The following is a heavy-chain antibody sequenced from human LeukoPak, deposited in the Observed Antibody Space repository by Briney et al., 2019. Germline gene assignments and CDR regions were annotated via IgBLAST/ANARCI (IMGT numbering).Heavy chain of an antibody. V-gene: IGHV3-30*03. CDR1: GFTFSSYG. D-gene: IGHD6-19*01. CDR3: ARGSPGYYYMDV. J-gene: IGHJ6*03. CDR2: ISYDGSNK. Sequence: GGSLRLSCAASGFTFSSYGMHWVRQAPGKGLEWVAVISYDGSNKYYADSVKGRFTISRDNSKNTLYLQMNSLRAEDTAVYYCARGSPGYYYMDVWGKGTTVTVSS.